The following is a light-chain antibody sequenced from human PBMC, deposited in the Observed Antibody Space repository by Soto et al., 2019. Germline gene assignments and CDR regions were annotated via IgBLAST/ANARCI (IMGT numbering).Light chain of an antibody. CDR3: LQYGSSPRT. CDR1: QSVSSSS. CDR2: DAS. Sequence: IVLTQSPGTLSLSPGERATLSCRASQSVSSSSLAWYQQKPGQAPRLLIFDASSRATGIPDRFSGSGSGTDFTLTISRLEPEDFAVYYCLQYGSSPRTFGQGSKVDIK. V-gene: IGKV3-20*01. J-gene: IGKJ1*01.